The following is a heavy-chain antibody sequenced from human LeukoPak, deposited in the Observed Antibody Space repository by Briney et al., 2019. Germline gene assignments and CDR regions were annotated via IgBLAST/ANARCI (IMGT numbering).Heavy chain of an antibody. D-gene: IGHD2-21*02. Sequence: GGSLRLSCVASGFSVSSNYMSWVRQAPGKGLEWVSAISGSGDTTYYADSVKGRFTISRDNSKNTLYLQMNSLRAEDTAVYYCAKVTGLVDPFAYWGQGTLVTVSS. V-gene: IGHV3-23*01. CDR3: AKVTGLVDPFAY. CDR1: GFSVSSNY. J-gene: IGHJ4*02. CDR2: ISGSGDTT.